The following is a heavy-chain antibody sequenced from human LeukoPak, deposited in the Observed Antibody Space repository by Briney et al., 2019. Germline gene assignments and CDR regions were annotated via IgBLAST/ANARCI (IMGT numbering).Heavy chain of an antibody. CDR1: GFTFSSYS. D-gene: IGHD2-2*03. CDR3: ASRKQLDMIDY. V-gene: IGHV3-48*01. CDR2: ISSSSSTI. J-gene: IGHJ4*02. Sequence: GGSLRLSCAASGFTFSSYSMNWVRQAPGKGLEWVSYISSSSSTIYYADSVKGRFTISRDNAKNSLYLQMNSLRAEDTAVYYCASRKQLDMIDYWGQGTLVTVSS.